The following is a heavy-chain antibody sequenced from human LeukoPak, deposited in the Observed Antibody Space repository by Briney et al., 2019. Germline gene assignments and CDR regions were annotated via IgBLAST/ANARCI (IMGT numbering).Heavy chain of an antibody. CDR1: GYTFTSYG. Sequence: GASVKVSCKASGYTFTSYGISWVRQAPGQGLEWMGWISAYNGNTNYAQKLQGRVTMTTDTSTSTAYMELRSLRSDDTAVYYCARDERGYCTSTSCPYFDYWGQGTLVTVSS. V-gene: IGHV1-18*01. CDR2: ISAYNGNT. D-gene: IGHD2-2*01. J-gene: IGHJ4*02. CDR3: ARDERGYCTSTSCPYFDY.